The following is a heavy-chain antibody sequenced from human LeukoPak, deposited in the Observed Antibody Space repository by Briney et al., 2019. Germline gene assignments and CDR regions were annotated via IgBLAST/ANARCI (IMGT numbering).Heavy chain of an antibody. D-gene: IGHD6-25*01. CDR1: GGSFSGYY. J-gene: IGHJ4*02. V-gene: IGHV4-34*01. CDR2: INQSGST. Sequence: PSETLSLTCGVYGGSFSGYYWSWIRQPPGRWLEWIGEINQSGSTNYNPSLKSRVTISVDTSKNQFSLKLSSVTAADTGVYYCATKYCVAADANPPYFDYCGQGTLVTVSS. CDR3: ATKYCVAADANPPYFDY.